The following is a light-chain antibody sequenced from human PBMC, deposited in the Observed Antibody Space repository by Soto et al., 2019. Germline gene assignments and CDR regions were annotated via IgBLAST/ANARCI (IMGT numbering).Light chain of an antibody. CDR1: QTISKS. CDR3: LQDYNYPIT. V-gene: IGKV1-6*01. CDR2: GAS. Sequence: IQMTQSPSSLSASVGDTISITCRSFQTISKSLNWYQQRPGKAPKLLIFGASNLQSGVPSRFSGSGSGTDFTLTISSLQPEDFATYYCLQDYNYPITFGGGTKVDIK. J-gene: IGKJ4*01.